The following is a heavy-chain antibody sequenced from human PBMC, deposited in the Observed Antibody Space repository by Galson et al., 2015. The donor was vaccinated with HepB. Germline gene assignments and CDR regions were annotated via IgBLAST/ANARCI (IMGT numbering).Heavy chain of an antibody. J-gene: IGHJ6*02. CDR1: GFTFSSYD. D-gene: IGHD6-19*01. CDR3: ARDLAVAGYYYYGMDV. Sequence: SLRLSCAASGFTFSSYDMHWVRQAPGKGLEWVAVISYDGSNKYYADSVKGRFTISRDNSKNTLYLQMNSLRAVDTAVYYCARDLAVAGYYYYGMDVWGQGTTVTVSS. CDR2: ISYDGSNK. V-gene: IGHV3-30-3*01.